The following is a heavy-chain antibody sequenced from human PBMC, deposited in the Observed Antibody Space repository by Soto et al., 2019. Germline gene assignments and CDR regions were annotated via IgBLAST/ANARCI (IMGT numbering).Heavy chain of an antibody. CDR1: GFTFSSYS. D-gene: IGHD5-18*01. J-gene: IGHJ4*02. V-gene: IGHV3-48*02. CDR3: ARDSGYSYGLIAY. Sequence: EVQLVESGGGLVQPGGSLRLSCAASGFTFSSYSMNWVRQAPGKGLEWVSYISSSSSTIYYADSVKGRFTISRDNAKNPLYLQMTSLRDEATAVYYCARDSGYSYGLIAYWGQGTLVTVSS. CDR2: ISSSSSTI.